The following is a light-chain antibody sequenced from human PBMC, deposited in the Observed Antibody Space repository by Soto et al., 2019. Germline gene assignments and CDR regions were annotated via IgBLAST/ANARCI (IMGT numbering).Light chain of an antibody. Sequence: QSVLTQPPSLSATPGQRVNISCSGSFSNIGDNAVNWYQQLPGAAPKLLIYLNDQRPSGVPDRFSGSKSGTSAFLAISGLQSEDEADYYCAAWDDSLNALFGTGTK. V-gene: IGLV1-44*01. CDR3: AAWDDSLNAL. CDR1: FSNIGDNA. CDR2: LND. J-gene: IGLJ1*01.